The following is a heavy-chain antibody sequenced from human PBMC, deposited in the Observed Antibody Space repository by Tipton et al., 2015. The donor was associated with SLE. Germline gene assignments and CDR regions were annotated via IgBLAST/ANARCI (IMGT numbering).Heavy chain of an antibody. J-gene: IGHJ6*02. CDR1: GGSISSSSYY. Sequence: TLSLTCTVSGGSISSSSYYWGWIRQPPGKGLEWIGSIYYSGSTYYNPSLKSRVTISVDTSKNKFSLKLSSVTAADTAVYYCARPCSGGSCHYYYYGMDVWGQGATVGVSS. CDR2: IYYSGST. CDR3: ARPCSGGSCHYYYYGMDV. D-gene: IGHD2-15*01. V-gene: IGHV4-39*01.